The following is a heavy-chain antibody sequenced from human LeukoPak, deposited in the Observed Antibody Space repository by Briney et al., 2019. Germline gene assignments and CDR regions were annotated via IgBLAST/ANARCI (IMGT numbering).Heavy chain of an antibody. V-gene: IGHV1-69*04. D-gene: IGHD4-17*01. CDR1: GGTFSSYA. J-gene: IGHJ6*02. CDR3: ARGTLVTVRHYGMDV. Sequence: ASVKVSCKAPGGTFSSYAISWVRQAPGQGLEWMGRIIPILGIANYAQKFQGRVTITADKSTSAAYMELSSLRSEDTAVYYCARGTLVTVRHYGMDVWDQGTTVTVSS. CDR2: IIPILGIA.